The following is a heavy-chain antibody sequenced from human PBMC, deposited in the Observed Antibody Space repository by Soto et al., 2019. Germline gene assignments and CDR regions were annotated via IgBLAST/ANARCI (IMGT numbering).Heavy chain of an antibody. CDR2: IRSGGNT. V-gene: IGHV3-66*01. Sequence: GGSLRLSCAASGFTVSTDWMYWVRQAPGKGLEWVSVIRSGGNTYYADSVEGRFTISRDNSKNTVYLQMNSLRAEDTAVYYCARVGIAAAGWDYYYGLDVWGQGTTVTVSS. D-gene: IGHD6-13*01. J-gene: IGHJ6*02. CDR3: ARVGIAAAGWDYYYGLDV. CDR1: GFTVSTDW.